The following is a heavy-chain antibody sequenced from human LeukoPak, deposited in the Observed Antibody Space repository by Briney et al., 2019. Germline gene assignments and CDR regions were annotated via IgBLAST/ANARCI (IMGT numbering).Heavy chain of an antibody. CDR1: GFTFSSYI. CDR2: ISSSSSYI. CDR3: ARGDYDILXGYSYY. V-gene: IGHV3-21*01. Sequence: PGGSLRLSCAASGFTFSSYIMNWVRPAPGKGLEWVSSISSSSSYIYYADSVKGRFTISRDNAKNSLYLQMNSLRAEDTAVYYCARGDYDILXGYSYYWXXGTLVTV. J-gene: IGHJ4*02. D-gene: IGHD3-9*01.